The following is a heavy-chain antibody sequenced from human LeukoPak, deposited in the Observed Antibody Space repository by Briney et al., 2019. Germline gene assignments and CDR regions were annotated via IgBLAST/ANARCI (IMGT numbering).Heavy chain of an antibody. V-gene: IGHV3-49*03. J-gene: IGHJ4*02. CDR1: GFTFGEYA. CDR2: IRSKAYGGTT. Sequence: GRSLRLSCTASGFTFGEYAMSWFRQAPGKGLEWVGFIRSKAYGGTTEYAASVKGRFTISRDDSKSIAYLQMNSLKTEDTAVYYCTKGDYYYDSSGYCLFDYWGQGTLVTVSS. D-gene: IGHD3-22*01. CDR3: TKGDYYYDSSGYCLFDY.